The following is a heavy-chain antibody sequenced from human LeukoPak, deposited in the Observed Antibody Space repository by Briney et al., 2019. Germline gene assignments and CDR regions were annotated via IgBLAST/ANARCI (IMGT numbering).Heavy chain of an antibody. CDR1: GGSFSGYY. D-gene: IGHD3-16*02. CDR3: ARVRAIWGSYRYRYYFDY. V-gene: IGHV4-34*01. J-gene: IGHJ4*02. Sequence: SETLSLTCAVYGGSFSGYYWSWIRQPPGKGLEWIGEINHSGSTNHNPSLKSRVTISVDTSKNQFSLKLSSVTAADTAVYYCARVRAIWGSYRYRYYFDYWGQGTLVTVSS. CDR2: INHSGST.